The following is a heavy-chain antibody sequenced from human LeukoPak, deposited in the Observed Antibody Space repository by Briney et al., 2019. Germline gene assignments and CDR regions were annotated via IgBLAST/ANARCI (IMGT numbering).Heavy chain of an antibody. Sequence: VGSLRLSCAASGFTFSNAWMSWVRQAPGKGLEWVGRIKSKTDGGTTDYAAPVKGRFTISRDDSKNTLYLQMKSLKTEDTAVYYCAKDRIAVADTPGDYWGQGTLVTVSS. J-gene: IGHJ4*02. CDR1: GFTFSNAW. CDR3: AKDRIAVADTPGDY. D-gene: IGHD6-19*01. CDR2: IKSKTDGGTT. V-gene: IGHV3-15*01.